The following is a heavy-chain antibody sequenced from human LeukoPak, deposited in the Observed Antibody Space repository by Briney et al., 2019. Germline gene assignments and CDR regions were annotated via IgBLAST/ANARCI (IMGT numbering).Heavy chain of an antibody. CDR2: ISGNSGST. CDR3: AKEQDDFWSDYGGG. CDR1: GFTFSSYA. V-gene: IGHV3-23*01. Sequence: PGGSLRLSCAASGFTFSSYAMSWVRQAPGKGLEWVSGISGNSGSTYYADSVKGRFTISRDNSMNTLDLQMNSLRAEDTAVYYCAKEQDDFWSDYGGGWGQGTLVTASS. D-gene: IGHD3-3*01. J-gene: IGHJ4*02.